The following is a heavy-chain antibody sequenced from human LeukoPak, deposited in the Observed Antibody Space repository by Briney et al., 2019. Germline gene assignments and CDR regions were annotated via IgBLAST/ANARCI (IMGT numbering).Heavy chain of an antibody. CDR3: AKFLSGSYLDLSDY. Sequence: GGSLRLSCAASGFTFSSHAMSWVRQAPGKGLEWVSTISDTGGSTYYADSVKGRFTISRDNPKNTLYLQMNSLRAEDTAVYYCAKFLSGSYLDLSDYWGQGTLVTVSS. D-gene: IGHD3-10*01. CDR2: ISDTGGST. V-gene: IGHV3-23*01. CDR1: GFTFSSHA. J-gene: IGHJ4*02.